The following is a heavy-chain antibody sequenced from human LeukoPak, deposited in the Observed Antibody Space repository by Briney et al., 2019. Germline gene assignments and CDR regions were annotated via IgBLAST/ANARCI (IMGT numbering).Heavy chain of an antibody. J-gene: IGHJ4*02. CDR3: ARVRGPLDY. Sequence: GGSLRLSCAASGFTFSDHFMDWVRQAPGKGLEWVGRIRNKANSYTTEYAASVKGRFTISRDDSKNSLFLQMNSVKSEDTAVYYCARVRGPLDYWGQGTLVTVSS. CDR1: GFTFSDHF. V-gene: IGHV3-72*01. CDR2: IRNKANSYTT.